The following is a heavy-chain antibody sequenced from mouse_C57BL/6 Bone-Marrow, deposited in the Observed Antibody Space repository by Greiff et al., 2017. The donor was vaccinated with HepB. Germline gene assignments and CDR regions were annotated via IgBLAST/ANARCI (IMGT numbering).Heavy chain of an antibody. CDR2: IYPRSGNT. Sequence: VQLQESGAELARPGASVKLSCKASGYTFTSYGISWVKQRTGQGLEWIGEIYPRSGNTYYNEKFKGKATLTADKSSSTAYMELRSLTSEDSAVYFCARSPITTVVAPFAYWGQGTLVTVSA. CDR3: ARSPITTVVAPFAY. CDR1: GYTFTSYG. J-gene: IGHJ3*01. V-gene: IGHV1-81*01. D-gene: IGHD1-1*01.